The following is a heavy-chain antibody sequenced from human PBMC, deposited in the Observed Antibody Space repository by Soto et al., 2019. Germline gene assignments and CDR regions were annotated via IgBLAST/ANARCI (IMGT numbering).Heavy chain of an antibody. D-gene: IGHD1-7*01. Sequence: PGGSLRLSCAASGFTFSDYYMSWIRQAPGKGLEWVSYISSSGSTIYYADSVKGRFTISRDNAKNSLYLQMNSLRAEDTAVYYCARFRNSYYYYGMDVWGQGTTVTVSS. CDR2: ISSSGSTI. J-gene: IGHJ6*02. V-gene: IGHV3-11*01. CDR3: ARFRNSYYYYGMDV. CDR1: GFTFSDYY.